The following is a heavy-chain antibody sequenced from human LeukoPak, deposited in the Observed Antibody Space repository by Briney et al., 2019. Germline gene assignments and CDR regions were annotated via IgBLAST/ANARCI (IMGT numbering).Heavy chain of an antibody. CDR1: GFTLSSYA. CDR2: ISGSGGST. Sequence: PGGSLRLSCAASGFTLSSYAMSWVRQAPGKGLEWVSVISGSGGSTYYADSVKGRFTISRDNSQNTLFLQMNSLRAEDTAVYYCAKDRTHNGITGTIFDYWGQGTLVTVSS. CDR3: AKDRTHNGITGTIFDY. V-gene: IGHV3-23*01. D-gene: IGHD1/OR15-1a*01. J-gene: IGHJ4*02.